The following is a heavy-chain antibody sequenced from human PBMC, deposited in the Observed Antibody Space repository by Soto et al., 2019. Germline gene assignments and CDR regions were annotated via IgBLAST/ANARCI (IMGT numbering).Heavy chain of an antibody. J-gene: IGHJ5*02. Sequence: ASVKVSCKSSGYTFTSYYMHWVRQAPGQGLEWMGIINPSGGSTSYAQKFQGRVTMTRDTSTSTVYMELSSLRSEDTAVYYCAISGSRFPWQQLVDPWGQGTLVTVSS. V-gene: IGHV1-46*01. CDR2: INPSGGST. CDR1: GYTFTSYY. CDR3: AISGSRFPWQQLVDP. D-gene: IGHD6-13*01.